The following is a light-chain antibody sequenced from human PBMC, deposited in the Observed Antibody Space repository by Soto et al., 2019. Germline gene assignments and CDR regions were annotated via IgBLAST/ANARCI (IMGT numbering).Light chain of an antibody. CDR3: QQYHYWWA. J-gene: IGKJ1*01. CDR1: QAVNTR. Sequence: PGDRVTLSCRASQAVNTRLAWYQHKPGQAPRLLIYDTSTRASGIPARFSGSGSGTEFTLTISSLRSEDFALYYCQQYHYWWAFGQGTKVDIK. CDR2: DTS. V-gene: IGKV3-15*01.